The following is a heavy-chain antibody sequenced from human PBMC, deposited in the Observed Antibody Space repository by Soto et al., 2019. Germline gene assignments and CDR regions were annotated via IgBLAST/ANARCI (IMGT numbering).Heavy chain of an antibody. Sequence: GGCRRRSWAPAGFSFTTYAMHWVRQAPGKGLEWVAVISDDGSIKYYADSVKGRFTISRDNCKNTFYLQMNSLRGDDTALYYCAGALATAMDPYDYWRQGPLLPASS. J-gene: IGHJ4*02. CDR2: ISDDGSIK. V-gene: IGHV3-30-3*01. CDR1: GFSFTTYA. D-gene: IGHD5-18*01. CDR3: AGALATAMDPYDY.